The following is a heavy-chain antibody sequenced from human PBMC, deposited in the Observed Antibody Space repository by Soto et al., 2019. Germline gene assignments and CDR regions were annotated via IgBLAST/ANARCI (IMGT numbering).Heavy chain of an antibody. CDR2: IWHDGSKK. CDR3: ARDRGSDEHIDY. V-gene: IGHV3-33*01. J-gene: IGHJ4*02. D-gene: IGHD3-16*01. CDR1: GVTLSSYG. Sequence: QVQLVESGGGVVQPGRSLRLSCGASGVTLSSYGMHWVRQAPGKGLEWVEVIWHDGSKKYYADSVKCRFTISRDNSKNTLYLQMNNLRAEDTAVYYCARDRGSDEHIDYWGQGTLVTVSS.